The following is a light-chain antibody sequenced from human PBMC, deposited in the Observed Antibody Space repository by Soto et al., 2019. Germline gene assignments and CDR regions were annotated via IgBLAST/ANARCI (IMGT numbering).Light chain of an antibody. CDR1: QSVSSSY. CDR2: GAS. V-gene: IGKV3-20*01. Sequence: EIVLTQSPGTLSLSPGERATLSCRASQSVSSSYLAWYQQKPGQAPRLLIYGASSRATGIPDMFSGSGSGTDFTLTISRLEPEDGAVYYCHQYDSSPLTFGGGTKVEIK. J-gene: IGKJ4*01. CDR3: HQYDSSPLT.